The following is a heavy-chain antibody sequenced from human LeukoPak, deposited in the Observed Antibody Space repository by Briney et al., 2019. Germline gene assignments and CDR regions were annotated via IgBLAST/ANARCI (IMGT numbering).Heavy chain of an antibody. V-gene: IGHV3-23*01. CDR2: ISGSGGST. D-gene: IGHD3-22*01. CDR3: AGTHYYDGNLDY. J-gene: IGHJ4*02. Sequence: PGGSLRLSCAASGFTFSSYGMSWVRQAPGKGLEWVSAISGSGGSTYYADSVKGRFTISRDNSKNTLYLQMNSLRAEDTAVYYCAGTHYYDGNLDYWGQGTLVTVSS. CDR1: GFTFSSYG.